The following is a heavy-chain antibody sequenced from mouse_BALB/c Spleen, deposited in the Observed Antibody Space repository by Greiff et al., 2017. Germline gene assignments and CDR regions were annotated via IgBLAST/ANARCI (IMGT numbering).Heavy chain of an antibody. V-gene: IGHV7-3*02. CDR1: GFTFTDYY. CDR3: ARDMRGTWFAY. J-gene: IGHJ3*01. CDR2: IRNKANGYTT. Sequence: DVHLVESGGGLVQPGGSLRLSCATSGFTFTDYYMSWVRQPPGKALEWLGFIRNKANGYTTEYSASVKGRVTISRDNSQSILYLQMNTLRAEDSATYYCARDMRGTWFAYGGQGTLVTVSA.